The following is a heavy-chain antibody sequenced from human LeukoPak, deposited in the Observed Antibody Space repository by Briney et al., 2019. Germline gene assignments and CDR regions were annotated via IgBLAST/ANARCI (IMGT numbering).Heavy chain of an antibody. D-gene: IGHD4-17*01. J-gene: IGHJ4*02. V-gene: IGHV3-23*01. CDR2: LSGSGVST. CDR1: GFTFSSYA. Sequence: GGSLRLSCAASGFTFSSYAMSWVRQAPGKGLEWVSALSGSGVSTYYADSVKGRFTISRDNSKNTLYLQINSLRAEDTAVYYCAKEGGYDDGDYHPGYWGQGTLVTVSS. CDR3: AKEGGYDDGDYHPGY.